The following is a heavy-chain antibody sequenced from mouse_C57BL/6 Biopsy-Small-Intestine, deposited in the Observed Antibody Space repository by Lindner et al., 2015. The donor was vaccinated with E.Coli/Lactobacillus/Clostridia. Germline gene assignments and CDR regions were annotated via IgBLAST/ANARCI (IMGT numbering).Heavy chain of an antibody. CDR3: AIGPRDYGDYDWFDP. V-gene: IGHV1-74*01. CDR1: GGIVSSNS. CDR2: IIPILGNP. D-gene: IGHD2-13*01. Sequence: SVKVSCKASGGIVSSNSFNWVRQARGQGLEWMGGIIPILGNPHYAQKFQGRVTITADKSTNTAYMELSSPTSEDTAVYYCAIGPRDYGDYDWFDPWGQGTLVTVSS. J-gene: IGHJ4*01.